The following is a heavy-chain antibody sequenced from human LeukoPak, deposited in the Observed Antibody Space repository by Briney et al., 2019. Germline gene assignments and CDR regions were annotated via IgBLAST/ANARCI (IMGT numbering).Heavy chain of an antibody. CDR2: IFYSGNT. V-gene: IGHV4-59*01. Sequence: SETLSLTCTVSGDSISGYYWSWIRQPPGKGLEWIGYIFYSGNTNYNPSLKGRVTISVDTSKNQFSLKLNSVSAADTAVYYCAREGHNYDYYYMDVWGKGTTFTVPS. J-gene: IGHJ6*03. CDR1: GDSISGYY. CDR3: AREGHNYDYYYMDV. D-gene: IGHD3-22*01.